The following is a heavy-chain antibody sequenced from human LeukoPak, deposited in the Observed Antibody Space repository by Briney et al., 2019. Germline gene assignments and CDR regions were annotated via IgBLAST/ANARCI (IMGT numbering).Heavy chain of an antibody. Sequence: ASVKVSCKTSGYSFTSHGISWVRQAAGQGLEWLGWISGYNGGTEYSQKLQGRVTMTTDTSTSTAYMELRSLTSDDTAMYYCARDIGVSQFDYWGQGTLVTVSS. CDR3: ARDIGVSQFDY. D-gene: IGHD3-10*01. CDR1: GYSFTSHG. V-gene: IGHV1-18*01. J-gene: IGHJ4*02. CDR2: ISGYNGGT.